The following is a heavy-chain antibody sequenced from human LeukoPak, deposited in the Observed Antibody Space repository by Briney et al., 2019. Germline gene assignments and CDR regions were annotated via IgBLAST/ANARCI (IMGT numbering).Heavy chain of an antibody. Sequence: GGSLRLSCAASGLTFSSYSMNWVRQAPGKGPEWVSSISSSSSYIYYADSVKGRFTISRDNAKNSLYLQMNSLRAEDTAVYYCARDLFYFGDYGGNSGLSYAFDIWGQGTMVTVSS. CDR3: ARDLFYFGDYGGNSGLSYAFDI. D-gene: IGHD4-23*01. CDR1: GLTFSSYS. V-gene: IGHV3-21*01. J-gene: IGHJ3*02. CDR2: ISSSSSYI.